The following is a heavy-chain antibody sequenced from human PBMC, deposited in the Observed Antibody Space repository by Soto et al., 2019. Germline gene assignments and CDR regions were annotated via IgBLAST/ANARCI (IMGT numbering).Heavy chain of an antibody. J-gene: IGHJ5*02. CDR3: ARHVFDKFGELLHWFDP. V-gene: IGHV4-39*01. CDR2: IYYSGST. CDR1: GGSISSSSYY. D-gene: IGHD3-10*01. Sequence: PSETLSLTCTVSGGSISSSSYYWGWIRQPPGKGLEWIGSIYYSGSTYYSPSLKSRVTISVDTSKNQFSLRLSSVTAADTAVYYCARHVFDKFGELLHWFDPWGQGTLVTVSS.